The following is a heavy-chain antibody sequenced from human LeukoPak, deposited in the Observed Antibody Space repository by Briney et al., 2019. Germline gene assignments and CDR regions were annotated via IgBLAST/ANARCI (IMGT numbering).Heavy chain of an antibody. CDR3: ARALMTLVRGVPRTTWFHP. D-gene: IGHD3-10*01. CDR1: GGSFSCYY. CDR2: INESGTT. J-gene: IGHJ5*02. V-gene: IGHV4-34*01. Sequence: SETLSLTCAVFGGSFSCYYWTWVRQAPGKGLEWIGEINESGTTNYNASLNNRVTISVDTSKNQFSLKLTSLTAADTAVFYCARALMTLVRGVPRTTWFHPWGQGTLVTVSS.